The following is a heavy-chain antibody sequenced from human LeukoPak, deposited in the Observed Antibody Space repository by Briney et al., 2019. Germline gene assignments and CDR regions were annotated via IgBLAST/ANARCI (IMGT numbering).Heavy chain of an antibody. CDR2: IYSGGST. CDR3: ARRALLGYYGMDV. V-gene: IGHV3-66*01. J-gene: IGHJ6*02. D-gene: IGHD2/OR15-2a*01. CDR1: GFTVSSNY. Sequence: GGSLRLSCAASGFTVSSNYMSWVRQAPGKGLEWVSVIYSGGSTYYADSVKGRFTISRDNSKNTLYLQMNSLRAEDTAVYYCARRALLGYYGMDVWGQGTTVTVPS.